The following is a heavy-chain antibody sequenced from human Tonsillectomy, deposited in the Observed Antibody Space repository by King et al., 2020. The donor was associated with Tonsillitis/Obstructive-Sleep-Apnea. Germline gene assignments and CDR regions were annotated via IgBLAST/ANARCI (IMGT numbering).Heavy chain of an antibody. D-gene: IGHD1-20*01. CDR3: ARRHSVTVVPFDY. CDR2: INYSGST. Sequence: VQLQQWGAGLLKPSETLSLTCAVYGESFSGHYWSWIRQPPGKGLEWIGEINYSGSTNYNPSLKSRVTISVDTSKNQFSLNLNPMTAADTAVYYCARRHSVTVVPFDYWGQGTLVTVSS. CDR1: GESFSGHY. J-gene: IGHJ4*02. V-gene: IGHV4-34*01.